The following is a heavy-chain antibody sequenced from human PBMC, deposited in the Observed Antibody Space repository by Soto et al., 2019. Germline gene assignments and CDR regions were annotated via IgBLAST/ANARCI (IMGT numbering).Heavy chain of an antibody. CDR2: IYYSGST. Sequence: KPSETLSLTCTVSGGSIRSGDYYWSWIRQPPGKGLEWIGYIYYSGSTYYNPSLKSRVTMSVDTSKNQFSLKLSSVTVADTAVYYCARAEHINSGWLDPWGQGTLVTVSS. J-gene: IGHJ5*02. D-gene: IGHD6-13*01. CDR3: ARAEHINSGWLDP. V-gene: IGHV4-30-4*01. CDR1: GGSIRSGDYY.